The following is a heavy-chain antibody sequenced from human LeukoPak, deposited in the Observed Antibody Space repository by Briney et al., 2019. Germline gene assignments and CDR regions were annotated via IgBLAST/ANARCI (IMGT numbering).Heavy chain of an antibody. Sequence: PGGSLRLSCAVSGFTFSSYSMNWVRQAPGKGLEWVSSISSSSSYIYYADSVKGRFTISRDNAKNSLYLQMNSLRAEDTAVYYCARGENNYGYYYFDYWGQGTLVTVSS. CDR3: ARGENNYGYYYFDY. J-gene: IGHJ4*02. CDR2: ISSSSSYI. D-gene: IGHD5-18*01. CDR1: GFTFSSYS. V-gene: IGHV3-21*01.